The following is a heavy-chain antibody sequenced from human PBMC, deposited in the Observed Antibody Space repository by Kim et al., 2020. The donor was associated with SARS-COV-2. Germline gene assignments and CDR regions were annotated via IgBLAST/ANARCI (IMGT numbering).Heavy chain of an antibody. CDR1: GFTFSSYA. Sequence: GGSLRLSCAASGFTFSSYAMSWVRQAPGKGLEWVSAISGSGGSTYYADSVKGRFTISRDNSKNTLYLQMNSLRAEDTAVYYCAKELGRQVLSDPSADFDYWGQGTLVTVSS. J-gene: IGHJ4*02. CDR2: ISGSGGST. D-gene: IGHD2-21*02. V-gene: IGHV3-23*01. CDR3: AKELGRQVLSDPSADFDY.